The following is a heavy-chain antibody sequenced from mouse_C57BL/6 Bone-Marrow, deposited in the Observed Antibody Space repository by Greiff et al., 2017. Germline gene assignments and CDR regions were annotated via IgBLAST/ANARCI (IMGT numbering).Heavy chain of an antibody. V-gene: IGHV1-76*01. CDR2: IYPGSGNT. CDR3: ARRTTAYYFDY. J-gene: IGHJ2*01. CDR1: GYTFPDYY. D-gene: IGHD1-2*01. Sequence: VQLQQSGAELVRPGASVKLSCKASGYTFPDYYINWVKQRPGQGLEWIARIYPGSGNTYYNEKFKGKATLTAEKSSSTAYMQLSSLTSEDSAVYFCARRTTAYYFDYWGQGTTLTVSS.